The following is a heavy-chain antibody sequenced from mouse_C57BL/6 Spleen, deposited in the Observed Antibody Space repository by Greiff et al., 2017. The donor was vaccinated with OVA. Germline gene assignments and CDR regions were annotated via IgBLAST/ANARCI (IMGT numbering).Heavy chain of an antibody. CDR3: TRESTTVVATGAMDY. J-gene: IGHJ4*01. V-gene: IGHV1-5*01. D-gene: IGHD1-1*01. Sequence: VQLQQSGTVLARPGASVKMSCKTSGYTFTSYWMHWVKQRPGQGLEWIGAIYPGNSDTSYNQKFKGKANLTAVTSASTAYMELSRLTNEDSAVYSCTRESTTVVATGAMDYWGQGTSVTVSS. CDR2: IYPGNSDT. CDR1: GYTFTSYW.